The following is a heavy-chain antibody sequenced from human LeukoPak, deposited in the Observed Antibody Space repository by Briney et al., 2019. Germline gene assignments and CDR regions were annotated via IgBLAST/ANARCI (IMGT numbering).Heavy chain of an antibody. CDR2: ISGSGGST. CDR1: GFTFSGYA. CDR3: AKDPGLGYDSSGYLD. Sequence: GGTLRLSCAASGFTFSGYAMSWVRQAPGKGLEWVSAISGSGGSTYYADPVKGRFTTSRDNSKNSLYLQMNSLRAEDTAVYYCAKDPGLGYDSSGYLDWGQGTLVTVSS. V-gene: IGHV3-23*01. J-gene: IGHJ4*02. D-gene: IGHD3-22*01.